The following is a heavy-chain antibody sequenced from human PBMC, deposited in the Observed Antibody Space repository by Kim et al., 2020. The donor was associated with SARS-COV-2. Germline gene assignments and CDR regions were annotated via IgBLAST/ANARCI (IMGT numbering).Heavy chain of an antibody. J-gene: IGHJ6*02. CDR1: GGTFSSYA. D-gene: IGHD5-12*01. V-gene: IGHV1-69*13. Sequence: SVKVSCKASGGTFSSYAISWVRQAPGQGLEWMGGIIPIFGTANYAQKFQGRVTITADESTSTAYMELSSLRSEDTAVYYCARDLSTPRGYLSFQVYGMDVWGQGTTVTVSS. CDR2: IIPIFGTA. CDR3: ARDLSTPRGYLSFQVYGMDV.